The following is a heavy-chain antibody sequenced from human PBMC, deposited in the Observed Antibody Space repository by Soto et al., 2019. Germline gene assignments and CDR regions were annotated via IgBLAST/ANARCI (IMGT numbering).Heavy chain of an antibody. Sequence: QVQLVESGGGVVQPGGSLKLSCAASGFNFNHFALNWVRQAPGKGPGWVAVISYDGLKKFYADSVKGRFTISRDTSTDTVSLHMNDLRVEDTSVYYCARDGCSGTACYLQHWGQGTLVTVSS. CDR3: ARDGCSGTACYLQH. CDR2: ISYDGLKK. V-gene: IGHV3-30-3*01. J-gene: IGHJ1*01. D-gene: IGHD5-12*01. CDR1: GFNFNHFA.